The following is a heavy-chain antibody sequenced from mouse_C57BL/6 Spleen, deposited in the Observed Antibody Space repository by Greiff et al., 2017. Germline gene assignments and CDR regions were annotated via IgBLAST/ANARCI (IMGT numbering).Heavy chain of an antibody. J-gene: IGHJ4*01. V-gene: IGHV1-7*01. CDR2: INPSSGYT. Sequence: VQVVESGAELAKPGASVKLSCKASGYTFTSYWMHWVKQRPGLGLEWIGYINPSSGYTKYNQKFKDKATLTADKSSSTAYMQLSSLTYEDSAVYYCAREGSIYYDYSYAMDYWGQGTSVTVSS. CDR3: AREGSIYYDYSYAMDY. CDR1: GYTFTSYW. D-gene: IGHD2-4*01.